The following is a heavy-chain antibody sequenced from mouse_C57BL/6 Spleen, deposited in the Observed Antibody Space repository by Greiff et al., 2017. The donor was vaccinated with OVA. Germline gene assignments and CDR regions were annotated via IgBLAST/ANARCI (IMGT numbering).Heavy chain of an antibody. CDR3: ARRETDFDY. CDR1: GFTFSSYG. J-gene: IGHJ2*01. V-gene: IGHV5-6*01. Sequence: EVQRVESGGDLVKPGGSLKLSCAASGFTFSSYGMSWVRQTPDKRLEWVATISSGGSYTYYPDSVKGRFTTSRDNAKNTLYLQMSSLKSEDTAMYYCARRETDFDYWGQGTTLTVSS. CDR2: ISSGGSYT.